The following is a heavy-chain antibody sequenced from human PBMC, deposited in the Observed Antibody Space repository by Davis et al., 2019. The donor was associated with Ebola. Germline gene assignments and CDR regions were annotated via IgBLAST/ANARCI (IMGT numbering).Heavy chain of an antibody. Sequence: GESLKISCAASGITPSGYGMHWVRQAPGEGLEWVAVIAKDGSNKKYGDSVKGRFTISRDNSKNTLYLQMNSLTTEDTAVYYCAKYRSNFGYGLVVWGPGATVTVSS. V-gene: IGHV3-30*18. CDR2: IAKDGSNK. J-gene: IGHJ6*02. CDR1: GITPSGYG. CDR3: AKYRSNFGYGLVV. D-gene: IGHD4-11*01.